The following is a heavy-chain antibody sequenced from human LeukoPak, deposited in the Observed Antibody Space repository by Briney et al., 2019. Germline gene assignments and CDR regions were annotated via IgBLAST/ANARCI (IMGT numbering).Heavy chain of an antibody. D-gene: IGHD5-18*01. CDR1: GVSISSYY. Sequence: PSETLSLTCTVSGVSISSYYWSWIRQPPGKGLEWIGKIYYSGNTNYNPSLKSRVTISVDTSKNQFSLKLSSVTAADTAVYYCARVRGYSYDSSDFDDWGQGTPVTVSS. CDR2: IYYSGNT. V-gene: IGHV4-59*01. J-gene: IGHJ4*02. CDR3: ARVRGYSYDSSDFDD.